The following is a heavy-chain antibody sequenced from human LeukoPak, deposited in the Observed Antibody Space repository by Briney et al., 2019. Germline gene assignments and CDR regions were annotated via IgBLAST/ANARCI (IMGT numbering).Heavy chain of an antibody. Sequence: SETLSLTCTVPGGSISSSSYYWGWIRQPPGKGLEWIGSIYYSGSTYYNPSLKSRVTISVDTSKNQFSLKLSSVTAADTAVYYCARHNSGVAALIIYYFDYWGQGTLVTVSS. J-gene: IGHJ4*02. CDR3: ARHNSGVAALIIYYFDY. V-gene: IGHV4-39*01. CDR1: GGSISSSSYY. CDR2: IYYSGST. D-gene: IGHD2-15*01.